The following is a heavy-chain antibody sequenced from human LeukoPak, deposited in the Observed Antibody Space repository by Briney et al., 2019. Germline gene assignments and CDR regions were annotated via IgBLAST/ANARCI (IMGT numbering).Heavy chain of an antibody. J-gene: IGHJ2*01. CDR3: ARVRTSGSEWYFDL. CDR2: IYYSGST. CDR1: GVSISSYY. V-gene: IGHV4-59*01. D-gene: IGHD3-10*01. Sequence: SETLSLTCTVSGVSISSYYWTWIRQPPEKGLEWIGYIYYSGSTNYNPSLKSRVIISVDTSKNQLSLNVISLTAADTAVYYCARVRTSGSEWYFDLWGRGTLVTVSS.